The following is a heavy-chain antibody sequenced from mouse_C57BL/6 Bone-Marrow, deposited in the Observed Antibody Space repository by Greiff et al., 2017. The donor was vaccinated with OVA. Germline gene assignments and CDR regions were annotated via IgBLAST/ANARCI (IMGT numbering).Heavy chain of an antibody. V-gene: IGHV1-5*01. D-gene: IGHD1-1*01. CDR2: IYPGNSDT. J-gene: IGHJ1*03. CDR1: GYTFTSYW. CDR3: TRITTVVAKNWYFDV. Sequence: EVKLVESGTVLARPGASVKMSCKTSGYTFTSYWMHWVKQRPGQGLEWIGAIYPGNSDTSYNQKFKGKAKLTAVTSASTAYMELSSLTNEDSAVYYCTRITTVVAKNWYFDVWGTGTTVTVSS.